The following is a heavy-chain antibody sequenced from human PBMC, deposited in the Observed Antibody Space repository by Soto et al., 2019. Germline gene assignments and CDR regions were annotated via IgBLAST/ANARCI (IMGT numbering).Heavy chain of an antibody. V-gene: IGHV1-18*01. CDR2: INAHNGNT. Sequence: QVQLVQSGAEVKKPGASVKVSCKASGSTFPSSTVSWVRQAPGQGLEWMGWINAHNGNTKYAQKFKARLTMTTDTSKGTGYMELRSLRSDDTAIYFCAIADYGDPDYWGQGTLVTVSS. CDR3: AIADYGDPDY. D-gene: IGHD4-17*01. J-gene: IGHJ4*02. CDR1: GSTFPSST.